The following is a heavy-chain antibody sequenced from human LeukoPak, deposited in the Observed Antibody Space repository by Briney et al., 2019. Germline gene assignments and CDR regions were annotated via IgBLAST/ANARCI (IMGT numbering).Heavy chain of an antibody. V-gene: IGHV3-21*01. J-gene: IGHJ4*02. D-gene: IGHD3-9*01. CDR2: ISSSSSYI. CDR3: ASLGILTGYPN. Sequence: GGSLRLSCAASGFTFSSYSMNWVRQAPGKGLEWVSSISSSSSYIYYADSVKGRFTISRDNAKNSLYLQMNSLRAEDTAVYYCASLGILTGYPNWGKGTLVTVSS. CDR1: GFTFSSYS.